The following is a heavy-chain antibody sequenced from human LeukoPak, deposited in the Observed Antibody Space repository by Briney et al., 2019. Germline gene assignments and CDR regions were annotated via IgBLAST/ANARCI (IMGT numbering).Heavy chain of an antibody. CDR1: GGSISSYY. CDR3: AREYGGNSASANFDY. Sequence: SETLSLTCTVSGGSISSYYWSWIRQPPGKGLEWIGYIYYSGSTNYNPSLKSRVTILVDTSKNQFSLKLSSVTAADTAVYYCAREYGGNSASANFDYWGQGTLVTVSS. V-gene: IGHV4-59*12. D-gene: IGHD2-21*02. CDR2: IYYSGST. J-gene: IGHJ4*02.